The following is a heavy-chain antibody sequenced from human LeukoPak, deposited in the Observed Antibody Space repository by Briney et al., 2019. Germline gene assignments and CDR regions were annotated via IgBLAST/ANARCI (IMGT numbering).Heavy chain of an antibody. CDR3: ARDTGATRGLFDY. V-gene: IGHV4-59*01. D-gene: IGHD1-26*01. J-gene: IGHJ4*02. Sequence: PSETLSLTCTVSGGSISSYYWSWIRQPPGKGLEWIGYIYYSGSTNYGPSLKSRATISVDTSKNQFSLKLSSVTAADTAVYYCARDTGATRGLFDYWGQGTLVTVSS. CDR2: IYYSGST. CDR1: GGSISSYY.